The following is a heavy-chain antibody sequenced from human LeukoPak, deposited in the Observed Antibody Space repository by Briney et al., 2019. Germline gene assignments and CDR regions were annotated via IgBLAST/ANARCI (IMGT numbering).Heavy chain of an antibody. CDR3: AKVGDYYDSSAFDI. V-gene: IGHV3-9*01. D-gene: IGHD3-22*01. J-gene: IGHJ3*02. CDR1: GFTFDDYA. Sequence: GGSLRLSCAASGFTFDDYAMHWVRQAPGKGLEWVSGISWNSGSIGYADSVKGRFTISRDNTKNSLYLQMNSLRAEDTALYYCAKVGDYYDSSAFDIWGQGTMVTVSS. CDR2: ISWNSGSI.